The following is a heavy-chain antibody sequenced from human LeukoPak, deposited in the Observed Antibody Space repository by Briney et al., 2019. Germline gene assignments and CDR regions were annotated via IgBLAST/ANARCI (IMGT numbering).Heavy chain of an antibody. V-gene: IGHV3-21*01. CDR1: GFTFTSHG. Sequence: GGSLRLSCAASGFTFTSHGLNWVRQAPGKGLEWVSSISSSSSYIYYADSVKGRFSISRDNARNSLYLQMNSLTAEDTAVYYCARDWRNKYSNSWSRGEWYFDLWGRGTLVTVSS. CDR2: ISSSSSYI. J-gene: IGHJ2*01. D-gene: IGHD6-13*01. CDR3: ARDWRNKYSNSWSRGEWYFDL.